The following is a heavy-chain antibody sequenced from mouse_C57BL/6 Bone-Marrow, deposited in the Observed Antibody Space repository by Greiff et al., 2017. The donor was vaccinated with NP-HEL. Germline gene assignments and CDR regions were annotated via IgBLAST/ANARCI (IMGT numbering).Heavy chain of an antibody. D-gene: IGHD2-3*01. CDR1: GYTFTDYE. J-gene: IGHJ1*03. CDR3: TRTDGCYWYFDV. Sequence: QVQLQQSGAELVRPGASVTLSCKASGYTFTDYEMHWVKQTPVHGLEWIGAIDPETGGTAYNQKFKGKAILTADKSSSTAYMELRSLTSEDSAVYYCTRTDGCYWYFDVWGTGTTVTVSS. CDR2: IDPETGGT. V-gene: IGHV1-15*01.